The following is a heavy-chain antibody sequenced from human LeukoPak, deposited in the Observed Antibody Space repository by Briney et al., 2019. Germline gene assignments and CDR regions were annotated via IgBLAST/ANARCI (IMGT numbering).Heavy chain of an antibody. Sequence: SETLSLTCTVSGGSVTSGNYYWNWIRQPAGKGLEWIGRIYTNGGASYNPSLKSRVTISIDAPKNQFSLKLSSVTAADTAVYYCAREPPGYWGQGILVTVSS. J-gene: IGHJ4*02. CDR3: AREPPGY. V-gene: IGHV4-61*02. CDR1: GGSVTSGNYY. CDR2: IYTNGGA.